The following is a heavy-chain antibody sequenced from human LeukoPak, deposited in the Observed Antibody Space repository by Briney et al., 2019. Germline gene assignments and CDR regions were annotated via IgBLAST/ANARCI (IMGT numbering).Heavy chain of an antibody. Sequence: SETLSLTCTVSGGSVTSGNYYWNWIRQPAGKGLEWIGRIYTNGGASYNPSLKSRVTISIDAPKNQFSLKLSSVTAADTAVYYCAREPPGYWGQGILVTVSS. J-gene: IGHJ4*02. CDR3: AREPPGY. V-gene: IGHV4-61*02. CDR1: GGSVTSGNYY. CDR2: IYTNGGA.